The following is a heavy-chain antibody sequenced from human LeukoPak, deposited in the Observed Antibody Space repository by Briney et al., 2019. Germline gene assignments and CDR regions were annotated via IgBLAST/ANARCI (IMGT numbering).Heavy chain of an antibody. CDR1: GYTFTSYD. CDR3: ARAYYYGSGSYYNVNYYYYGMDV. D-gene: IGHD3-10*01. V-gene: IGHV1-8*01. J-gene: IGHJ6*02. CDR2: MNPNSGNT. Sequence: ASVKGSCKASGYTFTSYDINWVRQATGQGLEWMGWMNPNSGNTGYAQKFQGRVTMTRNTSISTAYMELSSLRSEDTAVYYCARAYYYGSGSYYNVNYYYYGMDVWGQGTTVTVSS.